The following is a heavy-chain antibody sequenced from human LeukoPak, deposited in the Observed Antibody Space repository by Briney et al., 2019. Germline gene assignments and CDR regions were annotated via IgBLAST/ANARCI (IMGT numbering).Heavy chain of an antibody. D-gene: IGHD5-12*01. Sequence: GGSLRLSCAASGFTFSSYSMNWVRQAPGRGLEWVSSISSSSSYIYYADPVKGRFTISRDNAKNSLYLQMNSLRAEDTAVLYCARGIVATLDYFDYWGQGTLVTVSS. J-gene: IGHJ4*02. CDR1: GFTFSSYS. CDR2: ISSSSSYI. V-gene: IGHV3-21*01. CDR3: ARGIVATLDYFDY.